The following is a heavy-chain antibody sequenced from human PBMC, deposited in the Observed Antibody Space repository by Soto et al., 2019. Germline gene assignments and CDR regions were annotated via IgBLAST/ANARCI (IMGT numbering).Heavy chain of an antibody. CDR2: ISAHNGNT. CDR3: ARGRYGDY. V-gene: IGHV1-18*01. CDR1: GYTFTSYG. D-gene: IGHD1-1*01. Sequence: QVHLVQSGAEVKKPGASVKVSCKGSGYTFTSYGITWVRQAPGQGLELMGWISAHNGNTDYAQKLQGRGTVTRDTSTSTAYMELRSLRSDDTAVYYCARGRYGDYWGQGALVTVSS. J-gene: IGHJ4*02.